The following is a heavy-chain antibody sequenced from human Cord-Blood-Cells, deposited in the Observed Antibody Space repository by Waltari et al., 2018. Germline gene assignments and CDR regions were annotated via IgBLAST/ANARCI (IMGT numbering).Heavy chain of an antibody. CDR1: RGTFSSYA. Sequence: SCKASRGTFSSYAISWVRQAPGQGLEWMGGIIPIFGTANYAQKFQGRVTITADDSTSTAYMELSSLRSEDTAVYYCARVRYSSSSRAFDIWGQGTMVTVSS. J-gene: IGHJ3*02. CDR3: ARVRYSSSSRAFDI. CDR2: IIPIFGTA. D-gene: IGHD6-6*01. V-gene: IGHV1-69*01.